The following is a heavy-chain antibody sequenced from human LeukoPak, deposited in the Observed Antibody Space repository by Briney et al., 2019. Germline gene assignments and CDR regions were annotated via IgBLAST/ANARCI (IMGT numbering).Heavy chain of an antibody. Sequence: SETLSLTCAVSGGSIINSNWWSWVRHPPGKGLEWIGEIDHSGSTNYNPSLKSRVTISVDTSKNQFSLKLSSVTAADTAVYYCARAARHYYDSSGEIDYWGQGTLVTVSS. D-gene: IGHD3-22*01. CDR1: GGSIINSNW. CDR2: IDHSGST. V-gene: IGHV4-4*02. J-gene: IGHJ4*02. CDR3: ARAARHYYDSSGEIDY.